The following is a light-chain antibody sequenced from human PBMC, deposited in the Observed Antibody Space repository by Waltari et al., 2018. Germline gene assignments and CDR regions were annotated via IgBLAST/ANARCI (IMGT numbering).Light chain of an antibody. J-gene: IGKJ1*01. Sequence: DIQMTQSPSTLSASVGDRVTITCRASQSISTWLAWYQQKPGKAPNLRIYKASTLETGVPSRFSGSGSGTDFTLTISSLQPDDFATYYCQQYHSSPGTFGQGTKVEIK. CDR3: QQYHSSPGT. CDR1: QSISTW. CDR2: KAS. V-gene: IGKV1-5*03.